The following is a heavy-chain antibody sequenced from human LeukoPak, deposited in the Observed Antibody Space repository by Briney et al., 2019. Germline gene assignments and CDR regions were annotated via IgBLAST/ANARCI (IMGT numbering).Heavy chain of an antibody. Sequence: ASVKVSCKXSGYTFTGYYMHWVRQAPGQGLEWMGWINPNSGGTNYSQKFQGRVTMTRDTSISTAYMELSRLRSDDTAVYYCARDYDFWSGYYKLLDYWGQGTLVTVSS. J-gene: IGHJ4*02. CDR2: INPNSGGT. V-gene: IGHV1-2*02. D-gene: IGHD3-3*01. CDR1: GYTFTGYY. CDR3: ARDYDFWSGYYKLLDY.